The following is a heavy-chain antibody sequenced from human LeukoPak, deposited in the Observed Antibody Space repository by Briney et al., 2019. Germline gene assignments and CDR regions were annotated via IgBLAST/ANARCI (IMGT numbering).Heavy chain of an antibody. CDR3: AREGAPQLSSYFDH. D-gene: IGHD1-1*01. CDR2: INPNTGGT. CDR1: GYTFTAYY. J-gene: IGHJ4*02. V-gene: IGHV1-2*02. Sequence: ASVKVSCKASGYTFTAYYIHWVRQAPGQGLEWMGWINPNTGGTNFAPRFQGRVTMTRDTSINTAYMELSSLRSDDTAMYYCAREGAPQLSSYFDHWGQGTLVTVSS.